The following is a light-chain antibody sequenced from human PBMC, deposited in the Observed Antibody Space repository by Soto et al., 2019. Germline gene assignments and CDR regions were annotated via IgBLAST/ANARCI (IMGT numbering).Light chain of an antibody. V-gene: IGLV2-14*01. CDR2: DVS. J-gene: IGLJ1*01. Sequence: QSALTQPASVTRSPGQSITISFTGTSSDVGGYNYVSWYQQHPGKAPKFMIYDVSNRPSGGSNRFSGSKSGNTASLTISGLQAEDEADYYCSSYTTSNTRQIVFGTGTKVTGL. CDR1: SSDVGGYNY. CDR3: SSYTTSNTRQIV.